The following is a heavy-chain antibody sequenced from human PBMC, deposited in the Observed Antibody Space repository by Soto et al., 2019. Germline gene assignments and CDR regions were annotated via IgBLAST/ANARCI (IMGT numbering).Heavy chain of an antibody. Sequence: QVQLVQSGGALATPGGSLRLSCAASGFTFSDYAMNWIRQAPGRGLEWISYIGPRGSTVYYADSVKGRFTISRDNARKSLFLQMNILRVEDTAVYYCARGTDYYPYWGQGSLVTVSS. CDR3: ARGTDYYPY. CDR1: GFTFSDYA. V-gene: IGHV3-11*01. J-gene: IGHJ4*02. CDR2: IGPRGSTV.